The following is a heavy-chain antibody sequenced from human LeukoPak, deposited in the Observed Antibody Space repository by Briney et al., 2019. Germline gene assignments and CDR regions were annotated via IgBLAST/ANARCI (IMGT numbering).Heavy chain of an antibody. CDR1: GFTVSSNY. V-gene: IGHV3-53*01. CDR3: AREDSSGWYYFDY. CDR2: IYSGGST. J-gene: IGHJ4*02. Sequence: GGSLRLSCAASGFTVSSNYMSWVRQAPGKGLEWVSVIYSGGSTYYADSVKGRFTISRDNSKNTLYLQMNSLRAEDTAVYYCAREDSSGWYYFDYWGQGTLVTVSS. D-gene: IGHD6-19*01.